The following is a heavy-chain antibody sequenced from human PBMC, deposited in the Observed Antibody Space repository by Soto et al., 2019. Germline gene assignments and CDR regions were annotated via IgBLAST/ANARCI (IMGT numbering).Heavy chain of an antibody. D-gene: IGHD3-3*01. J-gene: IGHJ6*02. Sequence: EVQLVESGGGLVKPGGSLRLSCAASGFTFSSYSMNWVRQAPGKGLEWVSSISSSSSYIYYADSVKGRFTISRDNAKNSLYLQMNSLRAEDTAVYYCARDPPLITIFGVDPGDYCGMDVWGQGTTVTVSS. V-gene: IGHV3-21*01. CDR1: GFTFSSYS. CDR3: ARDPPLITIFGVDPGDYCGMDV. CDR2: ISSSSSYI.